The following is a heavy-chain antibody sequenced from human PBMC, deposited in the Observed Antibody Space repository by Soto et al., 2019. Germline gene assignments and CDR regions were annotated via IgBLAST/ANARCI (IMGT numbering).Heavy chain of an antibody. Sequence: SETLSLTCTVSGGSVSSGNYYWSWIRQPPGKGLEWIGYFYYTGSTNYSPSLKSRVTISIDASKNQFSLRLSSVTAADTAVYYCARSMHYSDGSNYSPFDYWGQGTLVTVSS. V-gene: IGHV4-61*01. CDR1: GGSVSSGNYY. CDR3: ARSMHYSDGSNYSPFDY. D-gene: IGHD3-22*01. CDR2: FYYTGST. J-gene: IGHJ4*02.